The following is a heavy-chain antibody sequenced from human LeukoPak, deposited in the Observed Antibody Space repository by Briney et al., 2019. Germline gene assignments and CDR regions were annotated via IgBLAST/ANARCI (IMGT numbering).Heavy chain of an antibody. CDR3: ARVQRKCQLPRLNDYDYMDV. D-gene: IGHD2-2*01. CDR2: MNPNSGNT. Sequence: GASVKVSCKASGYTFTSYDINWVRQATGQGLEWMGWMNPNSGNTGYAQKFQGRVTMTRNTSISTAYMELSSLRSEDTAVYYCARVQRKCQLPRLNDYDYMDVWGKGTAVTISS. CDR1: GYTFTSYD. J-gene: IGHJ6*03. V-gene: IGHV1-8*01.